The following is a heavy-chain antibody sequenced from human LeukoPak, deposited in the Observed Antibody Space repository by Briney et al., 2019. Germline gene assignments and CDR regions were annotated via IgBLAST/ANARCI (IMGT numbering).Heavy chain of an antibody. CDR2: TRNKANSYTT. CDR3: TSGRRGLFDI. D-gene: IGHD2-15*01. J-gene: IGHJ3*02. CDR1: GFTFSDHY. V-gene: IGHV3-72*01. Sequence: GGSLRLSCSASGFTFSDHYMDWVRQAPGKGLEWVGRTRNKANSYTTEYAASVKGRFTVSRDDSKNSLYLQMDSLKTEDTAVYYCTSGRRGLFDIWGQGTMVTVSS.